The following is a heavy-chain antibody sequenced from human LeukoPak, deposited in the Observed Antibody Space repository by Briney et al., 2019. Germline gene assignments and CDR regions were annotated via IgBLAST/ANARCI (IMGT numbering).Heavy chain of an antibody. Sequence: GGPLRLSCAASGFTVSSTYMSWVRQAPGKGLEWVSVIYSGGDTYYADSVRGRFTISRDNSKNTLYLQMNSLRAEDTAVYYCARDLYYGSGGYYFDYWGQGSLVTVSS. J-gene: IGHJ4*02. CDR1: GFTVSSTY. D-gene: IGHD3-10*01. CDR2: IYSGGDT. V-gene: IGHV3-66*01. CDR3: ARDLYYGSGGYYFDY.